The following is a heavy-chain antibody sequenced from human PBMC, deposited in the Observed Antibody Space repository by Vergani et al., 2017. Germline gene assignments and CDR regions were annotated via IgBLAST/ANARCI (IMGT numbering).Heavy chain of an antibody. D-gene: IGHD6-19*01. CDR1: GASIRSSNYY. Sequence: QLQLQESGPGLVKPSATLSLTCSVSGASIRSSNYYWGWIRQPPGKGLEWIASIYYSGSTYYNPSLKSRVTISVDTSKNQFPLKLSSVTASDTAVYFCARHSTVWWLVKLGGFAPWAQGILVTVS. V-gene: IGHV4-39*01. J-gene: IGHJ5*02. CDR3: ARHSTVWWLVKLGGFAP. CDR2: IYYSGST.